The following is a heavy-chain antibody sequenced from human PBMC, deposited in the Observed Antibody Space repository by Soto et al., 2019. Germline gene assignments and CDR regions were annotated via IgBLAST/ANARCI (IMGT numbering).Heavy chain of an antibody. CDR1: GFTGSNFG. CDR3: TGEVASAY. D-gene: IGHD2-8*02. V-gene: IGHV3-30*03. CDR2: ISRDGGTK. J-gene: IGHJ4*02. Sequence: QVQLVESGGGGVQPGRSLRLSCAVSGFTGSNFGMHWVRQAPGKGLEWVAVISRDGGTKFYADTVKGRCTISRDNCRNTLVLEMNTLRGDDMGVYYCTGEVASAYWGQGTLVTVSS.